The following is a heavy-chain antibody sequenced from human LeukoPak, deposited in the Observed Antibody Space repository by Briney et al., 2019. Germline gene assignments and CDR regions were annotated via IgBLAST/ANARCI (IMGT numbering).Heavy chain of an antibody. CDR2: IIPIFGTA. D-gene: IGHD2-2*01. V-gene: IGHV1-69*05. CDR3: ARCRYGVVVVPAARPYYYYYYMDV. J-gene: IGHJ6*03. CDR1: GGTFSSYA. Sequence: ASVTVSFKASGGTFSSYAISWVRQAPGQGLEWMGGIIPIFGTANYAQKFQGRVTITTDESTSTAYMELSSLRSEDTAVYYCARCRYGVVVVPAARPYYYYYYMDVWGKGTTVTVSS.